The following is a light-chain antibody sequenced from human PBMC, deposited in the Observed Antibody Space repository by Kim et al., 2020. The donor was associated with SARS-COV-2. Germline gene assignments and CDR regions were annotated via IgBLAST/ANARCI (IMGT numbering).Light chain of an antibody. Sequence: SASVGDRVTITCRASQSISSYLNLYQQKPGTAPKLLIYAASSLQSGVPSRFSGSGSGTDLTLTISSLEPEDFATYYCQQSYSTPWTFGQGTKVDIK. CDR3: QQSYSTPWT. J-gene: IGKJ1*01. V-gene: IGKV1-39*01. CDR2: AAS. CDR1: QSISSY.